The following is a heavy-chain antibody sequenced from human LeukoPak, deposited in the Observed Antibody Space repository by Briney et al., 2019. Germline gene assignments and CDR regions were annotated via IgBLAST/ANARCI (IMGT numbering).Heavy chain of an antibody. D-gene: IGHD6-6*01. Sequence: TSETLSLTCAVYGGSFSDYYWSWIRQPPGKGLEWIGEINHSESTNYNPSLKSRVTISVDTSKNQFSLKLSSVTAADTAVYYCAGSIAARLDYWGQGTLVTASS. CDR1: GGSFSDYY. J-gene: IGHJ4*02. V-gene: IGHV4-34*01. CDR2: INHSEST. CDR3: AGSIAARLDY.